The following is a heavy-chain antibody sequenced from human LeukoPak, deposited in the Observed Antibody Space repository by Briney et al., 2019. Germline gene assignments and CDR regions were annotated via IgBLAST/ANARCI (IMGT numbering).Heavy chain of an antibody. D-gene: IGHD6-6*01. Sequence: SQTLSLTCTVSGGSISSGGYYWSWIRQHPGKGLEWIGYIYYSGSTYYNPSLKSRVTISVDTSKNQFSLKLSSVTAADTAVYYCARPGIAARPGLDAFDIWGQGTMVTVSS. V-gene: IGHV4-31*03. CDR1: GGSISSGGYY. J-gene: IGHJ3*02. CDR3: ARPGIAARPGLDAFDI. CDR2: IYYSGST.